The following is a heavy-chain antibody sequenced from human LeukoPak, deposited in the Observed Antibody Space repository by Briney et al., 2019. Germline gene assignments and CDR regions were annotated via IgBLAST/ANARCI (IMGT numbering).Heavy chain of an antibody. J-gene: IGHJ5*02. CDR2: ISYDGSDK. CDR3: ARDGGDYDTGNWFDP. Sequence: GGSLRLSCAASGFTLSAYAIHWVRQAPGKGLEWLAVISYDGSDKFYADSVKGRFTISRDNSKNTLYLELNSLRLEDTAVYYCARDGGDYDTGNWFDPWGQGTLVTVSS. D-gene: IGHD4-17*01. V-gene: IGHV3-30*04. CDR1: GFTLSAYA.